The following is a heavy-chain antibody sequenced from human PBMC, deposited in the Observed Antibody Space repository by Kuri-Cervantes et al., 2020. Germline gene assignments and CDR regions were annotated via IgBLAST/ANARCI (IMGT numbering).Heavy chain of an antibody. J-gene: IGHJ5*02. CDR1: GYTFPSYA. D-gene: IGHD1-7*01. Sequence: ASVKVSCKASGYTFPSYAMHWVRQAPGQRLEWMGWINAGNGNTKYSQKFQGRVTITRDTSASTAYMELSSLRSDDTAVYYCAEVNWNYGIWFDPWGQGTLVTVSS. CDR2: INAGNGNT. V-gene: IGHV1-3*01. CDR3: AEVNWNYGIWFDP.